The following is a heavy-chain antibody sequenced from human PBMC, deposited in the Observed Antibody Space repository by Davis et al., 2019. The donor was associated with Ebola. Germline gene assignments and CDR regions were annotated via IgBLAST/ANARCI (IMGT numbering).Heavy chain of an antibody. J-gene: IGHJ3*02. Sequence: GESLKISCKGSGYSFTSYWIGWVRQMPGKGLEWMGIIYPGDFDVRYSPSFQGRVTISADRSTTTAYLQWSTLKASDTAVYYCARGVSTGVGRAFDIWGQGTMVTVSS. CDR3: ARGVSTGVGRAFDI. CDR1: GYSFTSYW. CDR2: IYPGDFDV. D-gene: IGHD1-1*01. V-gene: IGHV5-51*01.